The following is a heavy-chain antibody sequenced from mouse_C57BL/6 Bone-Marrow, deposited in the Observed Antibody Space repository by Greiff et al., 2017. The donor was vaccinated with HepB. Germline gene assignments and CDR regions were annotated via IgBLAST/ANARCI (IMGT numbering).Heavy chain of an antibody. CDR3: ARCYYDYDRGFAY. CDR2: IDPSDSYT. Sequence: QVQLQQPGAELVRPGTSVKLSCKASGYTFTSYWMHWVKQRPGQGLEWIGVIDPSDSYTNYNQKFKGKATLTVDTSSSTAYMQLSSLTSEDSAVYSCARCYYDYDRGFAYWGQGTLVTVSA. D-gene: IGHD2-4*01. J-gene: IGHJ3*01. V-gene: IGHV1-59*01. CDR1: GYTFTSYW.